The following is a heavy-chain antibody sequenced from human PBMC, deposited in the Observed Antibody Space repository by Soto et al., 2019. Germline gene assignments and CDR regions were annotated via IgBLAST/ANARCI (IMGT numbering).Heavy chain of an antibody. J-gene: IGHJ5*02. CDR1: GFTFENYA. CDR3: ARDIGYDWNYSWFDP. V-gene: IGHV3-9*01. CDR2: ITWNGRRV. Sequence: DVQLVESGGGWVQPGRSLRLSCEGSGFTFENYAMHWVRQVPGKGLEWVSGITWNGRRVGYVDSVKGRFTISRDNTKNSLYLEMNSLRAEDTALYHCARDIGYDWNYSWFDPWGQGTLVTVSS. D-gene: IGHD1-7*01.